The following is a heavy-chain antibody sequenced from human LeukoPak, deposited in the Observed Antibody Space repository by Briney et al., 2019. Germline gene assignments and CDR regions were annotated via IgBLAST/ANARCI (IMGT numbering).Heavy chain of an antibody. CDR1: GGSSSSSNW. D-gene: IGHD3-10*01. V-gene: IGHV4-4*02. Sequence: PSETLSLTCAVSGGSSSSSNWWSWVRQPPGKGLEWIGEIYHSGSTNYNPSLKSRVTISVDKSKNQFSLKLSSVTAADTAVYYCAKDPLRGVRDWLDPWGQGTLVTVSS. CDR2: IYHSGST. J-gene: IGHJ5*02. CDR3: AKDPLRGVRDWLDP.